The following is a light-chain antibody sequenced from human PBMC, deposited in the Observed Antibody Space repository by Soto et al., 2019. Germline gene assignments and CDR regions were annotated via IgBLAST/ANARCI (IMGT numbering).Light chain of an antibody. Sequence: IQLTQSPSFLSASIGDRVTITCRASQGISSYLPWYQQKPGKAPKLLIYAASTLHSGVPSKFSGSGSGTEFTLTITSLQPEDFATYYCQQVDNYPSTFGQGTKVDIK. J-gene: IGKJ1*01. V-gene: IGKV1-9*01. CDR2: AAS. CDR1: QGISSY. CDR3: QQVDNYPST.